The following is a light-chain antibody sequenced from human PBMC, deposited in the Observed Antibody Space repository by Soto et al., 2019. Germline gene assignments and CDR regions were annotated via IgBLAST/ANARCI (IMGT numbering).Light chain of an antibody. V-gene: IGLV2-14*01. CDR1: SSGVGGYNY. Sequence: QSALTQPASVSGSPGQSITISCTGTSSGVGGYNYVSWYQQHPGKAPKLMIYDVSNRPSGVSNRFSGSKSGNTASLTISGLQAEDEADYDCSSYTSSSTPWVFGTGTKVTVL. J-gene: IGLJ1*01. CDR3: SSYTSSSTPWV. CDR2: DVS.